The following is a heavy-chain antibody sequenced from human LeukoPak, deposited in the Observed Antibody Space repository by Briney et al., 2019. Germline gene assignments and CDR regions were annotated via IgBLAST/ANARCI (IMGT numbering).Heavy chain of an antibody. V-gene: IGHV3-23*01. CDR3: ASGELFSWFDP. J-gene: IGHJ5*02. D-gene: IGHD3-10*01. Sequence: GGSLRLSCAASGFTFSSYAMSWVRQAPGKGLEWVSAISGSGGSTYYADSVKGRFTISRDNSKNTLHLQMNSLRAEDTAVYYCASGELFSWFDPWGQGTLVTVSS. CDR2: ISGSGGST. CDR1: GFTFSSYA.